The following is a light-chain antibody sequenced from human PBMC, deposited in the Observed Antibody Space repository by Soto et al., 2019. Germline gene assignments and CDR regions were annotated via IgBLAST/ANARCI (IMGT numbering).Light chain of an antibody. Sequence: DIQMTQSPSSLSASVVDRVTITFRASQTIGNSLNWYQQKPGRAPKLLIYSVSRLQSGVPSRFTGSGSGTDFSLTITSLQPEDFASYLCQQTYRTPWTFGQGTKVDIK. J-gene: IGKJ1*01. CDR2: SVS. CDR3: QQTYRTPWT. V-gene: IGKV1-39*01. CDR1: QTIGNS.